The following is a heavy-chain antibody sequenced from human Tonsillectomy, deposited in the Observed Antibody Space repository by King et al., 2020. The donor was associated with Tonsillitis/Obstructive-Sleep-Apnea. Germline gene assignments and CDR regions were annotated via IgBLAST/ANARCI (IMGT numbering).Heavy chain of an antibody. CDR1: GFTFSSYG. Sequence: VQLVESGGGVVQPGRSLRLSCAASGFTFSSYGMHWVRQAPGKGLEWVAVIGYDGSNKYYADSAKGRFTISRDTSINTLYLQMNSLRAEDTAVYYCARWYLDYWGQGTLVTVAS. CDR2: IGYDGSNK. J-gene: IGHJ4*02. CDR3: ARWYLDY. V-gene: IGHV3-33*01.